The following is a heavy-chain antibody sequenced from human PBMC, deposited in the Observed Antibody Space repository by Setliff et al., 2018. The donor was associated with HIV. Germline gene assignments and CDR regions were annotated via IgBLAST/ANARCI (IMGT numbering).Heavy chain of an antibody. D-gene: IGHD2-8*01. CDR2: ISVKNGNT. J-gene: IGHJ4*02. CDR1: GYTFISYG. V-gene: IGHV1-18*01. CDR3: ARIVALNGYPSDY. Sequence: ASVKVSCKASGYTFISYGVSGVRQAPGQGLEWMGWISVKNGNTNYAQKVQGRVTMTTDTSTSTAYMELRSLGSDDTAVYYCARIVALNGYPSDYWGQGTLVTVSS.